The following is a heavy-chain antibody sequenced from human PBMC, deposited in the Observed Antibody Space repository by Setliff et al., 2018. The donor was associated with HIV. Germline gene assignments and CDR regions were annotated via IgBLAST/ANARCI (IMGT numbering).Heavy chain of an antibody. V-gene: IGHV1-2*06. J-gene: IGHJ3*01. CDR2: ISPNNGVA. CDR3: ARPRVFDSFDV. Sequence: ASVKVSCKATEYMILAYKMNWVRQAPGQGLEWIGRISPNNGVAEYAPKFQGRVIMTLDTSISTAYLEIPRLTSDDAAVYYCARPRVFDSFDVWGQGTLRSPSPQ. CDR1: EYMILAYK.